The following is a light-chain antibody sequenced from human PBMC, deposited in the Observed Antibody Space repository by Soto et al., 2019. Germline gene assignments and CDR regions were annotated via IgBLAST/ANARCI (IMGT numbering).Light chain of an antibody. CDR1: QSVSGN. J-gene: IGKJ2*01. V-gene: IGKV3-15*01. CDR2: AAT. CDR3: QQYNNWPPET. Sequence: EIVMTQSPAILSVSPGERATLSCRASQSVSGNLAWYQQTPGQPPRLLIYAATTRAPGVRDRFSGSGSGTDFSLTISSLQSEDFAVYYCQQYNNWPPETFGQGTKLEIK.